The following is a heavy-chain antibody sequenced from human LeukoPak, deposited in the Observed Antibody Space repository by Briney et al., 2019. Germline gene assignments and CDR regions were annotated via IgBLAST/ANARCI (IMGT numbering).Heavy chain of an antibody. J-gene: IGHJ6*04. V-gene: IGHV4-4*07. Sequence: SETLSLTCTVSGGSISSYYWSWIRQPAGKGLEWIGRIYASGSTNYNPSLKSRVTMSADTSKNQFSLKLSSVTAADTAVYYCAGSSGGSWSLDVWGKGTTVTISS. D-gene: IGHD6-25*01. CDR1: GGSISSYY. CDR2: IYASGST. CDR3: AGSSGGSWSLDV.